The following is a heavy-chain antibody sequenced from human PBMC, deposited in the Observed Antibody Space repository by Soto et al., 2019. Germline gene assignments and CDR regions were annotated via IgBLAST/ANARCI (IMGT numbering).Heavy chain of an antibody. J-gene: IGHJ5*02. D-gene: IGHD3-22*01. CDR2: ISGSGGST. CDR1: VVTFSSYA. V-gene: IGHV3-23*01. CDR3: AKDYYDAEWFDP. Sequence: PWGSLRLSCPASVVTFSSYAMSWVRQAPGKGLEWVSAISGSGGSTYYADSVKGRFTISRDNSKNTLYLQMNSLRAEDTAVYYCAKDYYDAEWFDPWGQGTLVSVSS.